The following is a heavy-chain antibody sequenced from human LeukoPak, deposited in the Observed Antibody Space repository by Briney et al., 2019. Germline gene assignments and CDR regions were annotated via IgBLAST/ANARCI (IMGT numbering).Heavy chain of an antibody. V-gene: IGHV1-8*03. CDR1: GYTFTSYD. Sequence: GASVKVSCKASGYTFTSYDINWVRQATGQGLEWMGWMNPNSGNTGYAQKFQGRVTITRNTSISTAYMELSSLRSEDTAVYYCTSLLVDAAVLDAVDIWGQGTMVTVSS. CDR2: MNPNSGNT. D-gene: IGHD5-18*01. CDR3: TSLLVDAAVLDAVDI. J-gene: IGHJ3*02.